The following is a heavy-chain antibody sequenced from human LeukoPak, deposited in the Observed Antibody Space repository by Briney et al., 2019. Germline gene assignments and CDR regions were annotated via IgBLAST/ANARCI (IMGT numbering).Heavy chain of an antibody. J-gene: IGHJ4*02. D-gene: IGHD3-10*01. Sequence: GSLRLSCAASGFTFSNAWMSWVRQAPGKGLEWIGSIYYSGSTYYNPSLKSRVTISVDTSKNHFSLKLSSVTAADTAVYYCARDQTYSGSGIYTYFDYWGQGILVTVSS. CDR3: ARDQTYSGSGIYTYFDY. V-gene: IGHV4-38-2*02. CDR2: IYYSGST. CDR1: GFTFSNAW.